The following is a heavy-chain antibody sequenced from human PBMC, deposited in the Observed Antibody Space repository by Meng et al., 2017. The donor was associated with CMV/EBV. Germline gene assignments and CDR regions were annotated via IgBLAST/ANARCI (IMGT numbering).Heavy chain of an antibody. V-gene: IGHV4-59*01. D-gene: IGHD5-24*01. CDR1: GGSISSYY. J-gene: IGHJ6*02. Sequence: SETLSLTCTVSGGSISSYYWSWIRQPPGKGLEWIGYIYYSGSTNYNPSLKSRVTISVDTSKNQFSLKLSSVTAADTAVYYCARAYQRPYGMDVWGHGTTVTVSS. CDR2: IYYSGST. CDR3: ARAYQRPYGMDV.